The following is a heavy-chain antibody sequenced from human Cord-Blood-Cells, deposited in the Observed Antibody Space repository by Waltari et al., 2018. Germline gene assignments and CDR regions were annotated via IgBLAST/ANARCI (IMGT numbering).Heavy chain of an antibody. V-gene: IGHV1-8*01. D-gene: IGHD5-18*01. J-gene: IGHJ6*02. Sequence: QVQLVQSGAEVKKPGASVKVSCKASGYTFTSYDINWVRQATGQGLEWMGWMNPNSGNTGYAQKFQGRVTMTRNTSIRTAYMELSSLRSEDTAVYYCARVDGSYGNYYYYGMDVWGQGTTVTVSS. CDR1: GYTFTSYD. CDR2: MNPNSGNT. CDR3: ARVDGSYGNYYYYGMDV.